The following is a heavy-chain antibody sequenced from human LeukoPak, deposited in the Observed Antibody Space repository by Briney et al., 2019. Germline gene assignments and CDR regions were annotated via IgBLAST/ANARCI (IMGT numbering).Heavy chain of an antibody. D-gene: IGHD3-22*01. CDR2: IIPILGIA. Sequence: SVKVSCKASGGTFSSYAISWVRQAPGQGLEWMGRIIPILGIANYAQKFQGRVTITADKSTSTAYMKLSSLRSEDTAVYYCASGFYYDSSGYYRLDYWGQGTPVTVSS. V-gene: IGHV1-69*04. CDR1: GGTFSSYA. CDR3: ASGFYYDSSGYYRLDY. J-gene: IGHJ4*02.